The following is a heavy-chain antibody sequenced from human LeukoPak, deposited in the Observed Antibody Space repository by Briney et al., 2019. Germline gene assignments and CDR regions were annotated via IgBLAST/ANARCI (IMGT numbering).Heavy chain of an antibody. J-gene: IGHJ4*02. CDR1: GGSISGYY. CDR2: IYTSGST. Sequence: SETLSLTCTVSGGSISGYYWSWIRQPAGKGLEWIGRIYTSGSTNYNPSLKSRVTISVDTSKNQFSLKLSSVTAADTAVYYCASARIVGATYNFDYWGQGTLVTVSS. D-gene: IGHD1-26*01. CDR3: ASARIVGATYNFDY. V-gene: IGHV4-4*07.